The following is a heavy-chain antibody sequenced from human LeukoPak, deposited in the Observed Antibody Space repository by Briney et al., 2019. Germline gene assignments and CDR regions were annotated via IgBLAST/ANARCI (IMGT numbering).Heavy chain of an antibody. J-gene: IGHJ4*02. D-gene: IGHD6-13*01. CDR3: AQGSSGYSISWYVLDH. CDR1: GFTVSSNY. CDR2: IYSGGST. Sequence: GGSLRLSCAASGFTVSSNYMSWVRQAPGKGLEWVSVIYSGGSTYYADSVKGRFTISRDNSKNTLYLQMNSLRAEDTAVYYCAQGSSGYSISWYVLDHWAQGTLVTVSS. V-gene: IGHV3-66*01.